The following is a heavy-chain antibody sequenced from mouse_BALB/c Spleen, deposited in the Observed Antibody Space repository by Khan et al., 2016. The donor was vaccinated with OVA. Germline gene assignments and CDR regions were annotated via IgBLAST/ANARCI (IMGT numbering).Heavy chain of an antibody. V-gene: IGHV3-2*02. D-gene: IGHD1-2*01. CDR1: GYSITSGYG. Sequence: EEGPGLVKPSQSLSLTCTVTGYSITSGYGWNWIRQFPGNKLEWMGYISYSGSTNYNPSLKSLISITRDTSKNQFFLQLNSVTTEDTATYYCARTARIKYWGQGTTLTVSS. CDR3: ARTARIKY. CDR2: ISYSGST. J-gene: IGHJ2*01.